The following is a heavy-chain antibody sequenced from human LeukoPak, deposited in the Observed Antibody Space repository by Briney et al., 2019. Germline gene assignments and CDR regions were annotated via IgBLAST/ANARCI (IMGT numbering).Heavy chain of an antibody. J-gene: IGHJ6*03. CDR2: IIPIFGTA. D-gene: IGHD6-6*01. CDR3: ARGQRQLVPYYYYYYMDV. V-gene: IGHV1-69*05. Sequence: SVKVSCKASGGTFSGYAISWVRQAPGQGLEWMGGIIPIFGTANYAQKFQGRVTITTDESTSTAYMELSSLRSEDTAVYYCARGQRQLVPYYYYYYMDVWGKGTTVTVSS. CDR1: GGTFSGYA.